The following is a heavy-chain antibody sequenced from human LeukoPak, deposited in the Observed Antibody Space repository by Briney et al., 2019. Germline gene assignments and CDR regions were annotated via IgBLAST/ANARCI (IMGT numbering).Heavy chain of an antibody. V-gene: IGHV1-8*01. Sequence: GASVKVSCKASGYTFTSYDIHWVRQATGQGLEWMGWMNPNSGNTGYAQKFQGRVTMTRNTSISTAYMELSSLRSEDTAVYYCASQILCSGGSCYSSNWFDPWGQGTLVTVSS. CDR3: ASQILCSGGSCYSSNWFDP. CDR1: GYTFTSYD. CDR2: MNPNSGNT. D-gene: IGHD2-15*01. J-gene: IGHJ5*02.